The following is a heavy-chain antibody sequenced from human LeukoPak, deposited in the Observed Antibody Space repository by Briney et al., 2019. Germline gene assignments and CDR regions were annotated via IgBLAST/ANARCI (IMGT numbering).Heavy chain of an antibody. CDR3: ARDPDNWTWLIQFDP. D-gene: IGHD1-20*01. J-gene: IGHJ5*02. CDR1: GYTFTSYG. V-gene: IGHV1-18*01. CDR2: ISAYNGNT. Sequence: ASVKVSCKASGYTFTSYGISWVRQAPGQVLEWMGWISAYNGNTNYAQKLQGRVTMTTDTSTSTAYMELRSLRSDDTAVYYCARDPDNWTWLIQFDPWGQGTLVTVSS.